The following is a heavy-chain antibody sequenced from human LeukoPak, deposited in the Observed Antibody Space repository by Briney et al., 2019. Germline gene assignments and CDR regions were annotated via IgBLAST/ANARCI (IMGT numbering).Heavy chain of an antibody. CDR2: ISSSGSTI. V-gene: IGHV3-48*03. Sequence: PGGSLRLSCAASGFTFSSYGMNWVRQAPGKGLEWVSYISSSGSTIYYADSVKGRFTISRDNAKNSLYLQMNSLRAEDTAVYYCARADYYDSSWFDPWGQGTLVTVSS. D-gene: IGHD3-22*01. CDR3: ARADYYDSSWFDP. CDR1: GFTFSSYG. J-gene: IGHJ5*02.